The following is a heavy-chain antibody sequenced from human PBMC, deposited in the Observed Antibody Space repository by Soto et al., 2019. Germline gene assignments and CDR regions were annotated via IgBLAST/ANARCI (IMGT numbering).Heavy chain of an antibody. Sequence: QVQLVESGGGVVQPGRSLRLSCAASGFTFSSYGMHWVRQAPGKGLEWVAVISYDGSNKYYADSVKGRFTISRDNYKNTLYLQMNSLRAEDTAVYYCAKDFGYCSSTSCLYGAFDIWGQGTMVTVSS. V-gene: IGHV3-30*18. CDR2: ISYDGSNK. J-gene: IGHJ3*02. D-gene: IGHD2-2*03. CDR1: GFTFSSYG. CDR3: AKDFGYCSSTSCLYGAFDI.